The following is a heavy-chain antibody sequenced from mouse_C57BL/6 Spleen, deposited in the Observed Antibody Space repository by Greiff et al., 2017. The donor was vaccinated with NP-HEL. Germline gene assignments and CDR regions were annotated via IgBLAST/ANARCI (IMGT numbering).Heavy chain of an antibody. V-gene: IGHV5-17*01. CDR1: GFTFSDYG. J-gene: IGHJ2*01. CDR2: ISSGSSTI. CDR3: ARYYYASSGEFDY. Sequence: EVKLVESGGGLVKPGGSLKLSCAASGFTFSDYGMHWVRQAPEKGLEWVAYISSGSSTIYYADTVKGRFTISRDNAKNTLFLQMTSLRSEDTAMYYCARYYYASSGEFDYWGQGTTLTVSS. D-gene: IGHD1-1*01.